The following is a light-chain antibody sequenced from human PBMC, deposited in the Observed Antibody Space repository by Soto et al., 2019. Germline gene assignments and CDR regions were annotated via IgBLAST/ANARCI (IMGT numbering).Light chain of an antibody. Sequence: QSVLTQPPSASGSPGQSVTISCTGSSNDVGAYNYVSWYQQHPGKAPKLIIYDVTKRPSGVPDRFSGSKSGNTASLTISGLQAEDEADYYCCSYAGTYTYVFGTGTKVTVL. CDR2: DVT. CDR1: SNDVGAYNY. J-gene: IGLJ1*01. CDR3: CSYAGTYTYV. V-gene: IGLV2-11*01.